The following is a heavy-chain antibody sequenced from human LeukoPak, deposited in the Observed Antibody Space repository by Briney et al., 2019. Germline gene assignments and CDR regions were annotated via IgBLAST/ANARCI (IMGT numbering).Heavy chain of an antibody. CDR3: AKDRSSAPYYFDY. V-gene: IGHV3-23*01. D-gene: IGHD6-6*01. J-gene: IGHJ4*02. Sequence: GGSLRLSCAASGFTFSSYAMSWVRQAPGKGLEWVSAISGSGGSTYYADSVKGRFTISRDNSKNTLCLQMNSLRAEDTAVYYCAKDRSSAPYYFDYWGQGTLVTVSS. CDR2: ISGSGGST. CDR1: GFTFSSYA.